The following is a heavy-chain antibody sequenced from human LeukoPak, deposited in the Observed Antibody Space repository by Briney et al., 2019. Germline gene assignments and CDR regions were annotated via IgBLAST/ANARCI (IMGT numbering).Heavy chain of an antibody. V-gene: IGHV3-21*01. CDR3: ARTGSSVHFDY. CDR2: ISSTSTYI. Sequence: GGSLRLSCVASGFSFSSYSMNWVRQAPGKGLEWVSSISSTSTYIYYTDSVKGRFTISRDNAKNSLYLQMNSLRAEDTAVYYCARTGSSVHFDYWGQGTLVTVSS. D-gene: IGHD2-15*01. CDR1: GFSFSSYS. J-gene: IGHJ4*02.